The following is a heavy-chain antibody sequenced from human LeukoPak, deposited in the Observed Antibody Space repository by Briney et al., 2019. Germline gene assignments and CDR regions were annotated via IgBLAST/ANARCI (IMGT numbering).Heavy chain of an antibody. J-gene: IGHJ4*02. D-gene: IGHD2-15*01. CDR3: ARIHRYCSGGACYVLDN. CDR2: VYYSGST. CDR1: GGSVSGYY. V-gene: IGHV4-59*02. Sequence: SETLSLTCVVSGGSVSGYYWGWIRQPSGRGLEWIGYVYYSGSTNYNPSFKSRITISVDTSRNQFSLQLSSVTAADTAVYYCARIHRYCSGGACYVLDNWGQGTLVAVSS.